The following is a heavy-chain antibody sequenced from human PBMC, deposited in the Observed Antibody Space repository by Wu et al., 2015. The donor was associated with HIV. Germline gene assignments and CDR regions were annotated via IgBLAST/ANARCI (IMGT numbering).Heavy chain of an antibody. CDR2: INSNRGDT. D-gene: IGHD5-24*01. J-gene: IGHJ4*02. Sequence: VQLLQSGAEVKKPGASVIISCKASGYTFTDYYIYWVRQAPGQGPEWMGWINSNRGDTKYAQKFQGRVTMSRDTAISTAYMELASLTSDDTAVYYCARLQSLHGLYSNADFWGQGTLVTVSS. CDR1: GYTFTDYY. V-gene: IGHV1-2*02. CDR3: ARLQSLHGLYSNADF.